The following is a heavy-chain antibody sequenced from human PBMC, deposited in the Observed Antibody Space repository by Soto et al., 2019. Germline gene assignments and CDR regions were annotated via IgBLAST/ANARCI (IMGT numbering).Heavy chain of an antibody. CDR2: IFYSGST. D-gene: IGHD3-10*02. V-gene: IGHV4-59*01. Sequence: QVQLQESGPGLVKPSETLSLTCTVSGGSISSYYWSWIRQPPGKGLEWIGFIFYSGSTSYNPSLKSRVTISIDTSEYQFSLKLNSVTAADTAVYYCASMIGDPVLSFASCGQGTLVAASS. CDR1: GGSISSYY. J-gene: IGHJ5*01. CDR3: ASMIGDPVLSFAS.